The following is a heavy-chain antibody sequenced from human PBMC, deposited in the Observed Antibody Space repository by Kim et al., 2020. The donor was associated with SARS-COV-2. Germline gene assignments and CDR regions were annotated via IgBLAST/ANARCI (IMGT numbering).Heavy chain of an antibody. J-gene: IGHJ4*02. CDR3: AAAGYTYSQSYFDY. D-gene: IGHD5-18*01. V-gene: IGHV4-4*07. Sequence: NPSHQSRVNISADISKNQFSLTLTSVTAADTAVYYCAAAGYTYSQSYFDYWGPGLLVTVSS.